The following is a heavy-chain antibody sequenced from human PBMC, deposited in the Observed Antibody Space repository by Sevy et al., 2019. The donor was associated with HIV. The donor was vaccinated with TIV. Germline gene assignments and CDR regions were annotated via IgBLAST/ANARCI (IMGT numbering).Heavy chain of an antibody. J-gene: IGHJ4*02. V-gene: IGHV3-7*01. CDR2: IKEDGSEV. D-gene: IGHD6-13*01. Sequence: GESLKITCAASGFAFSSYWMSWVRQAPGKGLEWVANIKEDGSEVYYVGSVKGRFTISRDNARNSLYLQMNSLRVEDTAVYYCARELDSSSWWGYSDCWGQGILVTVSS. CDR1: GFAFSSYW. CDR3: ARELDSSSWWGYSDC.